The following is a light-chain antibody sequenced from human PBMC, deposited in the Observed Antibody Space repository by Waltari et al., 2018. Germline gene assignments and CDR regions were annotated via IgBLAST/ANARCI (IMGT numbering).Light chain of an antibody. V-gene: IGKV4-1*01. J-gene: IGKJ4*01. CDR1: KSLLYSANYRHY. Sequence: DIVMTQSPDSLAVSLGEGATTKCRPNKSLLYSANYRHYLAWYQQKPRQAPRLLINWASTRESGVPDRFIGSGSGTDFILTISSLQPEDVALYFCQQYHTIPPTFGGGTKVEIK. CDR3: QQYHTIPPT. CDR2: WAS.